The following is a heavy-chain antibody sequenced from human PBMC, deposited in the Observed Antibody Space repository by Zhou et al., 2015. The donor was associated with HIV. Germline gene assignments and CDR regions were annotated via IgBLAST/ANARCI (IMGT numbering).Heavy chain of an antibody. D-gene: IGHD1-14*01. V-gene: IGHV3-23*01. CDR2: ISGSGSSP. Sequence: EVQLLESGGKGGTAGGGSLRLSCSASGFSFSKYGMSWVRQAPGKGLEWVSGISGSGSSPHYADSVKGRFTMSRDDSKNMVDLQMDSLRADDTGVYYCVKDTPTGITERLYNFGMDVWGVGTTVIVSS. CDR3: VKDTPTGITERLYNFGMDV. J-gene: IGHJ6*04. CDR1: GFSFSKYG.